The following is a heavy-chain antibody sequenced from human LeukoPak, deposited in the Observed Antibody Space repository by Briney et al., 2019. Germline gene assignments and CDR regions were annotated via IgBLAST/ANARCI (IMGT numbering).Heavy chain of an antibody. V-gene: IGHV1-18*01. Sequence: ASVKVSCKASGYTITSYGISWVRQARGQGLEWMGWISAYNGNTNYAQKLQGRVTMTTDTSTSTSYMELRSLRSDDTAVYYCARRLRWFSDYWGQGTLVTVSS. CDR3: ARRLRWFSDY. CDR2: ISAYNGNT. CDR1: GYTITSYG. J-gene: IGHJ4*02. D-gene: IGHD4-23*01.